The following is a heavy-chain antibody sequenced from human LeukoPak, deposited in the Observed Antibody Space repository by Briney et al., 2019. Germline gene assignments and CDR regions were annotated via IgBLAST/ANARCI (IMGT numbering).Heavy chain of an antibody. V-gene: IGHV4-31*03. D-gene: IGHD3-10*01. CDR2: IYYSGTT. Sequence: SETLSLTCTVSDGSITNDDWSWIRQHPGKGLEWIGYIYYSGTTYYNPSLKSRVTMSVDTSKNQFSLKLSSVTAADTAVYYCARDGGYGSGSYYFDYWGQGTLVTVSS. CDR3: ARDGGYGSGSYYFDY. CDR1: DGSITNDD. J-gene: IGHJ4*02.